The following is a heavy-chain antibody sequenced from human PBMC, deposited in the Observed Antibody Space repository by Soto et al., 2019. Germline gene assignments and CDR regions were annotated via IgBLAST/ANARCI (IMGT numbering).Heavy chain of an antibody. CDR3: ARDRFNYYYYGVDV. CDR1: GGSISSGGYY. CDR2: IYYSGST. J-gene: IGHJ6*02. Sequence: PSETLSLTCTVSGGSISSGGYYWSWIRQHPGKGLEWIGYIYYSGSTYYNPSLKSRVTISVDTSKNQFSLKLSSVTAADTAVYYCARDRFNYYYYGVDVWGQGTTVTVSS. V-gene: IGHV4-31*02.